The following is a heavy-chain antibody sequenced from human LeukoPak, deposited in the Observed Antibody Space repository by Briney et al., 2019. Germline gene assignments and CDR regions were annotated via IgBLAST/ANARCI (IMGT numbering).Heavy chain of an antibody. CDR2: IIPIFGTA. Sequence: VASVKVSFKASGGTFSIYAISWVRQAPGQGLEWMGGIIPIFGTANYAQKFQGRVTITADESTSTAYMELSSLRSEDTAVYYCALRYSSSSETPFDYWGQGTLVTVSS. D-gene: IGHD6-13*01. CDR3: ALRYSSSSETPFDY. CDR1: GGTFSIYA. V-gene: IGHV1-69*13. J-gene: IGHJ4*02.